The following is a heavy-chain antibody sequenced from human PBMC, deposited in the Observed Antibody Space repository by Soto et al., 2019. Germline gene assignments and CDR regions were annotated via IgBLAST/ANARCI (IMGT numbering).Heavy chain of an antibody. Sequence: QVHLVQSGAEVKKPGASVKVSCKGSGYAFTTYGITWVRQAPGQGLEWMGWISAHNGNTNYAQKLQGRVTVTRDTSTSTAYMELRGLRSDDRAVYYCGRGRYGDYWGQGALVTVTS. CDR2: ISAHNGNT. J-gene: IGHJ4*02. D-gene: IGHD1-1*01. CDR1: GYAFTTYG. CDR3: GRGRYGDY. V-gene: IGHV1-18*01.